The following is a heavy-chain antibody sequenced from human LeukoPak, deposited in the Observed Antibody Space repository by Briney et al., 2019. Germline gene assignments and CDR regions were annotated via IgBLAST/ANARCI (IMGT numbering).Heavy chain of an antibody. CDR2: INHSGTT. D-gene: IGHD3-3*01. J-gene: IGHJ4*02. V-gene: IGHV4-34*01. CDR3: ARARWGLEYYFDF. Sequence: SETQSLTCAVYGGSFSGYYWSWIRQPPGKGLEWIGEINHSGTTNYNPSLKSRVTISVDTSKNQFSLKLSSVTAADTALYYCARARWGLEYYFDFWGQGTLVTVSS. CDR1: GGSFSGYY.